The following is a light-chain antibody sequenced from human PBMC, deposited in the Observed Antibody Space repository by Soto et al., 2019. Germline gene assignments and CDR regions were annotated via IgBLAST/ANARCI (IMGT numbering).Light chain of an antibody. J-gene: IGLJ1*01. V-gene: IGLV2-23*01. Sequence: SVLTQPASVSGSPGQSITISCTGTSSDIGTYNLVSWYQHYPGKAPKLMIYEGIKRPSGVSNRFSGSKSGNTAFLTISGLQAEDEADYYCCSYAGSGADNYVFGSGTKVTAL. CDR3: CSYAGSGADNYV. CDR1: SSDIGTYNL. CDR2: EGI.